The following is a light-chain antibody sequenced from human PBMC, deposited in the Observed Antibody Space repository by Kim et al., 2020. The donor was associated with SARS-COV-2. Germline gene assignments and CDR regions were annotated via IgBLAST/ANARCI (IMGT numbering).Light chain of an antibody. Sequence: IVLTQSPGTLSLSPGEGATLSCRASQSLSMNHLAWYQQKPGQAPRLLIYGASSRAAGIPDRFHGSGSGTDFTLTITRLEPEDFALYYCQQYGSATKITFGQGTRLEIK. V-gene: IGKV3-20*01. CDR1: QSLSMNH. CDR2: GAS. CDR3: QQYGSATKIT. J-gene: IGKJ5*01.